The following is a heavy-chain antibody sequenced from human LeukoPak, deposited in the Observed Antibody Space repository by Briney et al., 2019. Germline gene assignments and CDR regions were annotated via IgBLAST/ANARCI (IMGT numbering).Heavy chain of an antibody. CDR2: IYYSGST. V-gene: IGHV4-39*07. CDR1: GGSISSSSYY. J-gene: IGHJ5*02. CDR3: ARWGTYASTSNWFDP. D-gene: IGHD2-2*01. Sequence: PSETLSLTCTVSGGSISSSSYYWGWIRQPPGKGLEWIWSIYYSGSTYNPSLKRRVTISVDTSKNHFYLRLSSVTGADTDVYYCARWGTYASTSNWFDPWGQGTLVIVSS.